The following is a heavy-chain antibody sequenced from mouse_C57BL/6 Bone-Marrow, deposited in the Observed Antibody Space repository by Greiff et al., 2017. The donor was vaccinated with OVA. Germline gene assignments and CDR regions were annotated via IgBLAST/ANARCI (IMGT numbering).Heavy chain of an antibody. CDR3: AIEDGSYWYFDV. CDR2: IHPSDSDT. Sequence: QVQLQQPGAELVKPGASVKVSCKASGYTFTSYWMHWVKQRPGQGLEWIGRIHPSDSDTNYNQKFKGKATLTVDKSSSTAYMPLSSLTSEDSAVYFCAIEDGSYWYFDVWGTGTTVTVSS. D-gene: IGHD1-1*01. V-gene: IGHV1-74*01. J-gene: IGHJ1*03. CDR1: GYTFTSYW.